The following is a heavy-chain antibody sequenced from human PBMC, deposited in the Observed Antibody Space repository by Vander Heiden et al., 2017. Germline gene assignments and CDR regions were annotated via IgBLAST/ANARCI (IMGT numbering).Heavy chain of an antibody. D-gene: IGHD1-26*01. CDR2: IWHDGSNK. J-gene: IGHJ4*02. CDR3: ARGAAYSGNFWALDY. V-gene: IGHV3-33*01. Sequence: QVQLLESGGGAVQPGKSLRLSCIAPGFSFNSYAMHWGRQAPGKGLEWVAVIWHDGSNKYYADAVKGRFTISRDNSKNALYLQMNSLRAEDRAAYYCARGAAYSGNFWALDYWGQGALVTVSS. CDR1: GFSFNSYA.